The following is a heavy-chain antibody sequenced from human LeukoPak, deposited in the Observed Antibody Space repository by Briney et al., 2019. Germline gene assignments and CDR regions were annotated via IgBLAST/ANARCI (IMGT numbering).Heavy chain of an antibody. V-gene: IGHV1-2*02. J-gene: IGHJ4*02. Sequence: ASVKVSCKASGYTFTGYYMHWVRQAPGQGLEWMGWINPNSGGTNYAQKFQGRVTMTRDTSISTAYMELSRLRSDDTAVYYCARVTASGSYSSVDYCGQGTLVTVSS. CDR3: ARVTASGSYSSVDY. CDR2: INPNSGGT. D-gene: IGHD1-26*01. CDR1: GYTFTGYY.